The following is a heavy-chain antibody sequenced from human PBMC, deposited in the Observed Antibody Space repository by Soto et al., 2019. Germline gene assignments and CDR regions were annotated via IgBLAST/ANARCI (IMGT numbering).Heavy chain of an antibody. CDR3: ARHLGYDSSAYYRPWFDP. CDR2: IYYSGST. Sequence: SETLSLTCTVSGGSLSSYYWSWIRQPPGKGLEWIGYIYYSGSTNYNPSLKSRVIMSVDTSKNQFSLKLSSVTAADTAVYYCARHLGYDSSAYYRPWFDPWGQGTLVTVSS. CDR1: GGSLSSYY. J-gene: IGHJ5*02. D-gene: IGHD3-22*01. V-gene: IGHV4-59*08.